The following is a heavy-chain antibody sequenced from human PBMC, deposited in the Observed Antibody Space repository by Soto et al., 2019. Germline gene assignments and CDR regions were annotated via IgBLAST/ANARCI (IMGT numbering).Heavy chain of an antibody. CDR1: GGSISSGDYY. J-gene: IGHJ3*02. CDR3: ARYSSYDLYAFDI. V-gene: IGHV4-30-4*01. Sequence: QVQLQESGPGLVKPSQTLSLTCTVSGGSISSGDYYWSWIRQPPGKGLEWIGYIYYSGSTYYNPSLESRVTISVDTSKNQFSLKLSSVTAADTAVYYCARYSSYDLYAFDIWGQGTMVTVSS. CDR2: IYYSGST. D-gene: IGHD5-18*01.